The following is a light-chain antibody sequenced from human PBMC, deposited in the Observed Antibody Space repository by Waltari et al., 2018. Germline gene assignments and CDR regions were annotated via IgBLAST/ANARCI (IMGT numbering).Light chain of an antibody. CDR1: NTDVGGYNY. Sequence: QSALTQPASVSGSPGQSITISCTGTNTDVGGYNYVSWYQHHPGKAPKLMIYDVSNRPSAISYRFSGSTSGNTASLTISGLQAEDEADYYCTSYTTSSTPHVVFGGGTKLSVL. CDR3: TSYTTSSTPHVV. J-gene: IGLJ2*01. V-gene: IGLV2-14*03. CDR2: DVS.